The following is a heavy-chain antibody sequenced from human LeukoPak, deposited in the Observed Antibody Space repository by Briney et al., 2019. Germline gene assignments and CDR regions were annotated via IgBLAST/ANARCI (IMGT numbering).Heavy chain of an antibody. CDR1: GFTLSSYA. CDR3: AREGNYDFWSGYYLDY. D-gene: IGHD3-3*01. Sequence: GGSLRLSCAASGFTLSSYAVTWVRQAPGKGLEWVSTISGGGTAIYYADSVRGRFTISRDNSKNTLYLQMNSLRAEDTAVYYCAREGNYDFWSGYYLDYWGQGTLVTVSS. CDR2: ISGGGTAI. V-gene: IGHV3-23*01. J-gene: IGHJ4*02.